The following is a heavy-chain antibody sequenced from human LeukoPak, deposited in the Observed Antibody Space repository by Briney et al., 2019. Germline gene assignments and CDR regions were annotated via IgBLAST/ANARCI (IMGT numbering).Heavy chain of an antibody. D-gene: IGHD6-19*01. Sequence: PGRSLRLSCAASGFTFDDYAMHWVRQAPGKGLEWVSGISWNSGSIGYADSVKGRFTISRDNAKNSLYLQMNSLRAEDTALYYCAKATGSGWAYYGTDVWGQGTTVTVSS. CDR1: GFTFDDYA. CDR3: AKATGSGWAYYGTDV. J-gene: IGHJ6*02. V-gene: IGHV3-9*01. CDR2: ISWNSGSI.